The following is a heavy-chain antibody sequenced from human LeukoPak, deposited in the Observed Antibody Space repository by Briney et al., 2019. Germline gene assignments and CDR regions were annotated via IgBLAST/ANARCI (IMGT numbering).Heavy chain of an antibody. CDR2: ISDSGGST. V-gene: IGHV3-64*04. CDR3: ARNSPGYCSGGSCSSYWYFDL. D-gene: IGHD2-15*01. J-gene: IGHJ2*01. CDR1: GFPFSSYA. Sequence: GGSLRLSCSASGFPFSSYAMHWVRQAPGKGLEYVSAISDSGGSTYYADSVKGRFTISRDNSKNTLYLQMNSLRAEDTAVYYCARNSPGYCSGGSCSSYWYFDLWGRGTLVTVSS.